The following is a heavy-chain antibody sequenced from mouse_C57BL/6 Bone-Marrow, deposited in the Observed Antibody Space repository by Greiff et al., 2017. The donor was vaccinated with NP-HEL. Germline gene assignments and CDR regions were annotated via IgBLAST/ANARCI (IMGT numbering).Heavy chain of an antibody. J-gene: IGHJ2*01. CDR2: ISDGGSYT. CDR1: GFTFSSYA. V-gene: IGHV5-4*01. Sequence: EVQVVESGGGLVKPGGSLKLSCAASGFTFSSYAMSWVRQTPEKRLEWVATISDGGSYTYYLDNGKGRFTISRDNAKNNLYLQMSHLKSEDTAMYYCAREEDYGSSIDYWGQGTTLTVSS. CDR3: AREEDYGSSIDY. D-gene: IGHD1-1*01.